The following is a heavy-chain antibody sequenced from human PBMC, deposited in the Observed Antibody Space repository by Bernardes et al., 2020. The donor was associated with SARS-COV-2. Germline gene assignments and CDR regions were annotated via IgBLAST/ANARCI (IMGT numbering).Heavy chain of an antibody. CDR3: ALPPTNYDRYGMDV. J-gene: IGHJ6*02. CDR1: GYTFTGYF. D-gene: IGHD3-22*01. Sequence: ASVKVSCKASGYTFTGYFIHWVRQAPGQGLEWMGWINPNSGGTNYVQKFQGRVTMTRDTSISTAYMELNRLRSDDTAVYYCALPPTNYDRYGMDVWGQGTTVIVSS. V-gene: IGHV1-2*02. CDR2: INPNSGGT.